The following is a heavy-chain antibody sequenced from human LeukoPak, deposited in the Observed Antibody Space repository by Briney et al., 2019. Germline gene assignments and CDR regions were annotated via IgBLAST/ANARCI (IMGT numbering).Heavy chain of an antibody. D-gene: IGHD6-19*01. J-gene: IGHJ4*02. CDR1: GDSINSSSYF. V-gene: IGHV4-39*07. CDR2: VSYSGST. CDR3: ARDRVESSGWDIDH. Sequence: PSETLSLTCTVSGDSINSSSYFWGWIRQPPGKGLEWIGSVSYSGSTYYNPSLKSRVTISVDTSNNQFSLKLSSVTAADTAVYYCARDRVESSGWDIDHWGQGTLVTVSS.